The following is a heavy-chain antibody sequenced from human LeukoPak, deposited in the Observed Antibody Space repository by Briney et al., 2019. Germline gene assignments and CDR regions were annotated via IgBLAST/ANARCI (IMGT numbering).Heavy chain of an antibody. V-gene: IGHV3-21*04. CDR3: ARDGHYDILTGYFQD. CDR1: GFTFSSYG. CDR2: ISSSSSYI. D-gene: IGHD3-9*01. J-gene: IGHJ1*01. Sequence: GGSLRLPCAASGFTFSSYGMHWVRQAPGKGLEWVSSISSSSSYIYYADSVKGRFTISRDNAKNSLYLQMNSLRAKDTAVYYCARDGHYDILTGYFQDWGQGTLVTVSS.